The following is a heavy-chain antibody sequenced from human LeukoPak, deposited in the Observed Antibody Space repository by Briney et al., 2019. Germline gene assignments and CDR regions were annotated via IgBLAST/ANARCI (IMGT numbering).Heavy chain of an antibody. J-gene: IGHJ4*02. CDR1: GGSFSGYY. V-gene: IGHV4-34*01. CDR3: ARGKAVAGTDFDY. CDR2: INHSGST. Sequence: SGTLSLTCAVYGGSFSGYYWSWIRQPPGKGLEWIGEINHSGSTNYNPSLKSRVTISVDTSKNQFSLKLSSVTAADTAVYYCARGKAVAGTDFDYWGQGTLVTVSS. D-gene: IGHD6-19*01.